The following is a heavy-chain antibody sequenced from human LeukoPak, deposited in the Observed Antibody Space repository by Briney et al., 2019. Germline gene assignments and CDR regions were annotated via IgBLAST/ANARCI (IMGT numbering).Heavy chain of an antibody. CDR1: GFTFSSYW. CDR3: ARDVVSYYYDSSGLAY. D-gene: IGHD3-22*01. Sequence: PGGSLRLSCAASGFTFSSYWMSWVRQAPGKGLERVANIKQDGSEKYHVDSVKGRFTISRDNAKNSLYLQMNSLRAEDTAVYYCARDVVSYYYDSSGLAYWGQGTLVTVSS. J-gene: IGHJ4*02. CDR2: IKQDGSEK. V-gene: IGHV3-7*01.